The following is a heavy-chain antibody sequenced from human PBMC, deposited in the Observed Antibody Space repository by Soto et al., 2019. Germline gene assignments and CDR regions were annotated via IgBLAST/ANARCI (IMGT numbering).Heavy chain of an antibody. CDR1: GFSFTRYG. D-gene: IGHD3-3*01. J-gene: IGHJ4*02. CDR3: AKDRNFWSGFDY. Sequence: GGSLRLSCAASGFSFTRYGMHWVRQAPGKGLQWVAVISFDGSRKYYADSVKGRYSISRDNSKDTLFLQMNSLRVEDTAVYFCAKDRNFWSGFDYWGRGIMVTVS. V-gene: IGHV3-30*18. CDR2: ISFDGSRK.